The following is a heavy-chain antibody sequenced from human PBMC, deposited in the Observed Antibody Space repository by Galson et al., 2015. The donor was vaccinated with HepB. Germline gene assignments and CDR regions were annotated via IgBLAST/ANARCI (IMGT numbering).Heavy chain of an antibody. Sequence: SLRLSCAASGFTFSTYWMSWVRQAPGKGLEWVANITYDGSAKHYADFVKGRFTISRDNSKNLLYLQMNSLRAEDTAVYYCVRVEPMIAVPGFLYWGQETLVTVTS. CDR1: GFTFSTYW. J-gene: IGHJ4*02. D-gene: IGHD6-19*01. CDR2: ITYDGSAK. V-gene: IGHV3-7*01. CDR3: VRVEPMIAVPGFLY.